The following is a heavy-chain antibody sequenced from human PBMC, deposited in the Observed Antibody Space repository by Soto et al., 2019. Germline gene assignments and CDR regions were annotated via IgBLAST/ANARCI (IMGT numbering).Heavy chain of an antibody. CDR2: IYYSGST. CDR1: GGSISSYY. Sequence: SETLSLTCTVSGGSISSYYWSWIRQPPGKGLEWIGYIYYSGSTNYNPSLKSRVTISVDTSKNQFSLKLSSVTAADTAVYYCARVVVVVPAAILSSYYYYMDVWGKGTTVTVSS. D-gene: IGHD2-2*01. J-gene: IGHJ6*03. CDR3: ARVVVVVPAAILSSYYYYMDV. V-gene: IGHV4-59*01.